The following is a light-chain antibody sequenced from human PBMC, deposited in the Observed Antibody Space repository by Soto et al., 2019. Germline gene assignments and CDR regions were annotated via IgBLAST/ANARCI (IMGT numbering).Light chain of an antibody. CDR1: QNINTF. Sequence: DIQMTQSPSSLSASVGDRVTITCRASQNINTFLNWYQQKPGKAPKLLIHSASSLQSGVSSRFSGSGSGTDFLLSISSLQPEDIATYYCQQRYTSRLTFGGGTKVEIK. CDR2: SAS. V-gene: IGKV1-39*01. J-gene: IGKJ4*01. CDR3: QQRYTSRLT.